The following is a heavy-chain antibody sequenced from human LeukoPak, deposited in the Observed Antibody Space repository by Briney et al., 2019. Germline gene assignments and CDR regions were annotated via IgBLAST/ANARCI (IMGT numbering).Heavy chain of an antibody. Sequence: PSETLSLTCTVSGGSISSSSYYWVWIRQPPGKGLKWIGSIYYTGSTYYTPSLKSRVIMSIDTSKNQFSLKLYSVTAADTAVYYCARHVRYCSGGSCSHLDYWGQGTLVTVSS. CDR3: ARHVRYCSGGSCSHLDY. D-gene: IGHD2-15*01. J-gene: IGHJ4*02. CDR2: IYYTGST. CDR1: GGSISSSSYY. V-gene: IGHV4-39*01.